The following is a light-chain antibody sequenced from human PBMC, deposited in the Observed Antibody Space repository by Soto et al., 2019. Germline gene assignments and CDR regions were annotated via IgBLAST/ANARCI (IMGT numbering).Light chain of an antibody. Sequence: EIVMTQSPATLSVSPGETATLSCCASQSVSINLAWYQQKPGQAPRLLIYGTYTRATGIPARFSGSGSGTEFTLTISSLQSEDFAVYYCQHYNNWPRTFGQGTKVEIK. J-gene: IGKJ1*01. CDR3: QHYNNWPRT. V-gene: IGKV3-15*01. CDR1: QSVSIN. CDR2: GTY.